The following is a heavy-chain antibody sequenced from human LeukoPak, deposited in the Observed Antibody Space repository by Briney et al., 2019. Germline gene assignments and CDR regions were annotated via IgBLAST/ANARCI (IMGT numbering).Heavy chain of an antibody. V-gene: IGHV4-59*08. CDR1: GVSISSYY. Sequence: TTSETLSLTCTVSGVSISSYYWSWIRQPPGKGLEWIGYILSNGGSNYNPSLKSRVTISVATSKNQLSLKLSSVTAADTAVYYCARQDVSSSWYLNWFDPWGQGTLVTVSS. CDR2: ILSNGGS. CDR3: ARQDVSSSWYLNWFDP. J-gene: IGHJ5*02. D-gene: IGHD6-13*01.